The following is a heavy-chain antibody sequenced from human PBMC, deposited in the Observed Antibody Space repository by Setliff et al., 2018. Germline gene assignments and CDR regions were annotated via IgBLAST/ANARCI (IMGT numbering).Heavy chain of an antibody. J-gene: IGHJ4*02. V-gene: IGHV3-23*01. Sequence: PGGSLRLSCAASGFTFSSYAITWVRQAPGKGLEWVSMISGSAQTTYYADSVKGRFTISRDNAKNSLYLQMNSLRAEDTAVYYCAHPLVPNFGYWGQGTLVTVSS. CDR1: GFTFSSYA. CDR2: ISGSAQTT. D-gene: IGHD3-16*01. CDR3: AHPLVPNFGY.